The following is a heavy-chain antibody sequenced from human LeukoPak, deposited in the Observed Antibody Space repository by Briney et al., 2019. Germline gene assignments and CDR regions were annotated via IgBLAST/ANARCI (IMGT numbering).Heavy chain of an antibody. CDR3: ARLKSGGWELLGAFGY. V-gene: IGHV3-74*01. CDR2: INSDGSST. D-gene: IGHD1-26*01. J-gene: IGHJ4*02. CDR1: GFTFSSYW. Sequence: PGGSLRLSCAASGFTFSSYWMHWVRHAPGKGLVWVSRINSDGSSTSYADSVKGRFTISRDNAKNTLYLQMNSLRAEDTAVYYCARLKSGGWELLGAFGYWGQGTLVTVSS.